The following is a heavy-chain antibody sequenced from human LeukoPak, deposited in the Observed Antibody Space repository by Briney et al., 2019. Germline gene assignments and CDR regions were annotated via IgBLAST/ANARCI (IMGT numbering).Heavy chain of an antibody. J-gene: IGHJ4*02. CDR2: IYHSGNT. Sequence: SETLSLTCTVSGYSISSGYYWGWIRQPPGKGLEWIGNIYHSGNTYYKPSLKSRVTISVDTSKNQFSLKLSSVTAADTAVYYCARVTSRLGVCDYWGQGTLVTVSS. V-gene: IGHV4-38-2*02. CDR1: GYSISSGYY. D-gene: IGHD2-8*01. CDR3: ARVTSRLGVCDY.